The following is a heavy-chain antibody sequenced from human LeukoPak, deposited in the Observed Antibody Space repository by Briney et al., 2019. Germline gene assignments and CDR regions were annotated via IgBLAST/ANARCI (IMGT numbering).Heavy chain of an antibody. CDR1: GGSISSYY. Sequence: KPSETLSLTCTVSGGSISSYYWNWIRQPPGKGLEWIGYIFNTGSTNYKSSLKSRVTISVDTSKNQFSLKLSSVTAADTAVYYCARGDNIAVAGRGAFDIWGQGTMVTVSS. CDR3: ARGDNIAVAGRGAFDI. D-gene: IGHD6-19*01. V-gene: IGHV4-59*01. CDR2: IFNTGST. J-gene: IGHJ3*02.